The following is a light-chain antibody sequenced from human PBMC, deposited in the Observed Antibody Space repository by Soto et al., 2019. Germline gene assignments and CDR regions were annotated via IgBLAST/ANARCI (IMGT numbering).Light chain of an antibody. V-gene: IGKV3-15*01. CDR2: GAS. Sequence: EIVMTQSPATLSLSPGERATLSCRASQSVRSNLAWYHQKPGQTPRLLIYGASTRATGIPARFSGSGSGTDFTLTISSLQSEDFAVYFCQQYSNSPLTFGGGTKVEIK. CDR1: QSVRSN. CDR3: QQYSNSPLT. J-gene: IGKJ4*01.